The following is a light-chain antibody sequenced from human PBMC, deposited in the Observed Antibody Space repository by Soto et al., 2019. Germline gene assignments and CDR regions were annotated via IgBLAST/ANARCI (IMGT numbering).Light chain of an antibody. Sequence: ILMTQSPATLSVSAGERATLSCRASQSVSNYLAWYQQKPGQSPRLLISGTSRRATGIPASFSGSGSGTEFTLTISSLQYEDFAVYYCQQYNNWHPITFGQGTRLEIK. CDR2: GTS. CDR1: QSVSNY. V-gene: IGKV3D-15*01. J-gene: IGKJ5*01. CDR3: QQYNNWHPIT.